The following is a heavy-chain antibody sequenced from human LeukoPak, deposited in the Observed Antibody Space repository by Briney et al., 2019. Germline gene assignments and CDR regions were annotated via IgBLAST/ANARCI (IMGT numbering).Heavy chain of an antibody. Sequence: GGSLRLSCVVSGFTFNRCWMNWVRQAPGKGLEWVAHINPDGRDTYYVDSVKGRFTISRDNSKNTLYLQMNSLRAEDTAVYYCAKASTSSGYYYVRVDNWGQGTLVTVSS. J-gene: IGHJ4*02. D-gene: IGHD3-22*01. CDR3: AKASTSSGYYYVRVDN. CDR2: INPDGRDT. CDR1: GFTFNRCW. V-gene: IGHV3-7*01.